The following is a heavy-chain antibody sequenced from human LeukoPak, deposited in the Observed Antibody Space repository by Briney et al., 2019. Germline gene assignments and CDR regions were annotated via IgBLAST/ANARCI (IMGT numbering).Heavy chain of an antibody. Sequence: SETLSLTCAVYGGSFSGYYWSWIRQPPGKGLEWIGEINHSGSTNYNPSLKSRVTISVDTSKNQFSLKLSSVIAADTAVYYCASDSIAAHCLDYWGQGTLVTVSS. CDR3: ASDSIAAHCLDY. CDR2: INHSGST. J-gene: IGHJ4*02. V-gene: IGHV4-34*01. CDR1: GGSFSGYY. D-gene: IGHD6-6*01.